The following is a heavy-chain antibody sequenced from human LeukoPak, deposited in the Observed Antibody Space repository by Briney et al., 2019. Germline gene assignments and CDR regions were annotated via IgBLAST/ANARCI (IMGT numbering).Heavy chain of an antibody. D-gene: IGHD3-10*01. CDR2: ISGSGGTT. Sequence: RGSLRLSCTASGFTFGDYAMSWVRQAPGKGLEWVSGISGSGGTTYYADSVKGRFTISRDNSKNTLYLQMNSLRAEDTAVYYCAKDRGNTMVRGITAFDYWGQGTLVTVSS. J-gene: IGHJ4*02. CDR1: GFTFGDYA. V-gene: IGHV3-23*01. CDR3: AKDRGNTMVRGITAFDY.